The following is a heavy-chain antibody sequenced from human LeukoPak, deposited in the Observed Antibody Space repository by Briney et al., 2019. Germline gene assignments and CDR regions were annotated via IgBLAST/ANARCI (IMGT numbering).Heavy chain of an antibody. V-gene: IGHV3-21*01. CDR3: ARDYEIY. CDR1: GFTFSSYS. D-gene: IGHD5-12*01. J-gene: IGHJ4*02. Sequence: GGSLRLSCAASGFTFSSYSMNWVRQAPGKGLEWVTSISSSSSYIYYGDSVKGRFTISRDNAKDSLYLQMNSLRAEDTAVYYCARDYEIYWGQGTLVTVSS. CDR2: ISSSSSYI.